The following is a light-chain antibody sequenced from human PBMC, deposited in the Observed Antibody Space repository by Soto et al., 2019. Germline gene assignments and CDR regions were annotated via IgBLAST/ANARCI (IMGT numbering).Light chain of an antibody. CDR3: QQSYSTPRT. CDR1: QSISSY. V-gene: IGKV1-39*01. CDR2: AAS. J-gene: IGKJ1*01. Sequence: DIHMTQTPTSPSSSLGGRVRITCRASQSISSYLNWYQQKPGKAPKLLIYAASSLQSGVPSRFSGSGSGTDFTLTISSLQPEDFATYYCQQSYSTPRTFGQGTKVDIK.